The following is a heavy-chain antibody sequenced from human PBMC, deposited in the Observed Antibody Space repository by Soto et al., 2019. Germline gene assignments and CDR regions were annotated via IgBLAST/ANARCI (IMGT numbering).Heavy chain of an antibody. CDR2: FYYSGST. D-gene: IGHD2-21*01. CDR1: GGSFSTYY. CDR3: ARIPPRNSDVTANWFDP. V-gene: IGHV4-59*08. Sequence: SETLSLTCTVSGGSFSTYYWGWLRQPPGKGLEWIGHFYYSGSTTYDPSLKSGVTISVDTSNNQFSLKLTSVTAADTAVYYCARIPPRNSDVTANWFDPWGQGTLVTVS. J-gene: IGHJ5*02.